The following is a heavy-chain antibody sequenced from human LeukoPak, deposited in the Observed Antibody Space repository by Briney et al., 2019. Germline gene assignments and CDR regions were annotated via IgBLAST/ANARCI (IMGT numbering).Heavy chain of an antibody. D-gene: IGHD1-26*01. CDR3: ARGVNSGYFDY. CDR2: IYYSGST. J-gene: IGHJ4*02. CDR1: GGSFSGYY. V-gene: IGHV4-59*01. Sequence: SETLSLTCAVYGGSFSGYYWTWIRQPPGKGLEWIGYIYYSGSTNYNPSLKSRVTISVDTSKNQFSLKLTSVTAADTAVYYCARGVNSGYFDYCGQGTLVTVSS.